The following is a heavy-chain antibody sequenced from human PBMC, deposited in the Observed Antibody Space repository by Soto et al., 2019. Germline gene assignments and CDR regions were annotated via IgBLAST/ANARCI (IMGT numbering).Heavy chain of an antibody. CDR2: IYYSGST. CDR1: GGSISSYY. V-gene: IGHV4-59*01. D-gene: IGHD3-3*01. J-gene: IGHJ6*03. Sequence: QVQLQESGPGLVKPSETLSLTCTVSGGSISSYYWSWIRQPPGKGLEWIGYIYYSGSTNYNPSLKSRVTISVDTSKNQFSLKLSSVTAADTAVYYCARGEDDFWSGWYYYMDVWGKGTTVTVSS. CDR3: ARGEDDFWSGWYYYMDV.